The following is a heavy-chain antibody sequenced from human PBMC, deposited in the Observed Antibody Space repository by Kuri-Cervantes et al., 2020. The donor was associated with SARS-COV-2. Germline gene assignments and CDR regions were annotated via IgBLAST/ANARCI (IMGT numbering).Heavy chain of an antibody. CDR1: GFTFSSYA. CDR3: AKPYNYGGNSG. J-gene: IGHJ4*02. CDR2: ISGSGGST. V-gene: IGHV3-23*01. D-gene: IGHD4-23*01. Sequence: GESLKISCAASGFTFSSYAMSWVRRAPGKGLEWVSAISGSGGSTYYADSVKGRFTISRDNSKNTLYLQMNSLRAEDTAVYYCAKPYNYGGNSGWGQGTLVTVSS.